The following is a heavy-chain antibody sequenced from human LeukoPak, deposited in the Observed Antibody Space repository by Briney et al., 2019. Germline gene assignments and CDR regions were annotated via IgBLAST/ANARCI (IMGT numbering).Heavy chain of an antibody. CDR3: AKGTRIAAAGSFDY. CDR2: ISWNSGSI. Sequence: GGSQRLSCAASGFTFDDYAMHWVRQAPGKGLEWVSGISWNSGSIGYADSVKGRFTISRDNAKNSLYLQMNSLRAEDTALYYCAKGTRIAAAGSFDYWGQGTLVTVSS. V-gene: IGHV3-9*01. D-gene: IGHD6-13*01. J-gene: IGHJ4*02. CDR1: GFTFDDYA.